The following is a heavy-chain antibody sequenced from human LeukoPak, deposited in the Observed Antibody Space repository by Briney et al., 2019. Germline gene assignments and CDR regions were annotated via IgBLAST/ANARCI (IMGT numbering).Heavy chain of an antibody. J-gene: IGHJ1*01. CDR2: IKSKTCGGTS. CDR3: TRVESRGWPESVYFHL. D-gene: IGHD6-19*01. Sequence: GGSLRLSCAASGFTFSNAWMSWVRQPPGRGLEWVGGIKSKTCGGTSDYAAPVKGRFTISRDDSKNTLYLQMNTLKAEDTAVYYSTRVESRGWPESVYFHLWGQGTLVTVSS. V-gene: IGHV3-15*01. CDR1: GFTFSNAW.